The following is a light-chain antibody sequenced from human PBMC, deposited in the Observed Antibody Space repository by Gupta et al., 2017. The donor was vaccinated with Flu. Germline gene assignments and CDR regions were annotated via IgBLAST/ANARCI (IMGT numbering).Light chain of an antibody. V-gene: IGKV3-20*01. CDR2: GAS. CDR3: HQDGSSQWT. Sequence: EIVLTQSPGTLSLSPGERATLSCRASQSVSSSYLAWYQQKPGQAPRLLIYGASSRATGIPDRFSGSGSGTDFTLTISRLEPEDFAVYYCHQDGSSQWTFGQGTKVEIK. CDR1: QSVSSSY. J-gene: IGKJ1*01.